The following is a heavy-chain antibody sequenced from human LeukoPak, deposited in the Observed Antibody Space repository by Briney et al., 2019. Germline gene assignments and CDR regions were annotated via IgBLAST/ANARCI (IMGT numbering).Heavy chain of an antibody. Sequence: GGSLRLSCAASGFPFSTHSLNWVRQAPGKGLEWVSSISAGGDFVYYGDSVKGRFTMSRDNAKNSLHLQMDSLRAEDTAVYYCATDSPETAAFDYWGQGTLVTVSS. CDR2: ISAGGDFV. CDR1: GFPFSTHS. D-gene: IGHD1-1*01. J-gene: IGHJ4*02. V-gene: IGHV3-21*01. CDR3: ATDSPETAAFDY.